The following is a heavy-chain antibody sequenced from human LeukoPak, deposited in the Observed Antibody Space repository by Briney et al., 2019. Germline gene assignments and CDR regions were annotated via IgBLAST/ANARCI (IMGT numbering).Heavy chain of an antibody. D-gene: IGHD2-21*01. J-gene: IGHJ4*02. CDR3: TIIPNVILFTHYFEY. V-gene: IGHV1-69*11. CDR2: IIPFLGTT. CDR1: GYTFTSYY. Sequence: SVKVSCKASGYTFTSYYMHWVRQAPGQGLEWMGSIIPFLGTTNYAQKFQGRVTITADEPTRTAYMELTYVRSDDTAVYYCTIIPNVILFTHYFEYWGQGTLVTVSS.